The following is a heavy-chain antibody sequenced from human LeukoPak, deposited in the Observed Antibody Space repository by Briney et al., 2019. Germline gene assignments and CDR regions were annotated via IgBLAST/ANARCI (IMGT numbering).Heavy chain of an antibody. CDR3: ARENGGYSFDY. Sequence: ASVTVSCTASGYTFTSYYMHWVRHAPGQGLEWMGIINPSGGSTTYAQKFQGRVTMTRDTSTSTVYMELSSLRSEDTAVYYCARENGGYSFDYWGQGTLVTVSS. D-gene: IGHD2-21*02. CDR1: GYTFTSYY. CDR2: INPSGGST. V-gene: IGHV1-46*01. J-gene: IGHJ4*02.